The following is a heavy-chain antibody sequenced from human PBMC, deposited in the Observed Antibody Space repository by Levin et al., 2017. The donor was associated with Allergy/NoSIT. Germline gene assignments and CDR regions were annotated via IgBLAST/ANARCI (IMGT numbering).Heavy chain of an antibody. J-gene: IGHJ4*02. D-gene: IGHD3-10*01. CDR3: VDYGSGSYHYFDY. V-gene: IGHV3-15*01. CDR1: GLTFSNAW. CDR2: IKSKTDGGTT. Sequence: PGGSLRLSCAASGLTFSNAWMSWVRQAPGKGLEWVGRIKSKTDGGTTDYAAPVKGRFTISRDDSKNTLYLQMNSLKTEDTAVYYCVDYGSGSYHYFDYWGQGTLVTVSS.